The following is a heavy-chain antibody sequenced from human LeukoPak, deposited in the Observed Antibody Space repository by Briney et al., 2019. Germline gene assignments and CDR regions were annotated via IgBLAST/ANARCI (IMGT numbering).Heavy chain of an antibody. CDR1: GFTFISYW. Sequence: GGSLRLSCATSGFTFISYWMHWVRQAPGEGLEWVSNVNSDESTILYADSVKGRFTVSRDNAKNMLYLQMNSLRVEDTAVYYYARDNSGFDYWGQGTLVAVSS. CDR2: VNSDESTI. D-gene: IGHD6-19*01. V-gene: IGHV3-74*01. CDR3: ARDNSGFDY. J-gene: IGHJ4*02.